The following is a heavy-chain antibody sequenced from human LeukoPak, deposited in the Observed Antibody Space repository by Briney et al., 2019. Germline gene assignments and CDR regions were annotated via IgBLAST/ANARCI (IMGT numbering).Heavy chain of an antibody. J-gene: IGHJ4*02. CDR2: ISTYSGNT. Sequence: GASVKVSCKASGYTFTSYGISWVRQAPGQGLEWMGWISTYSGNTNYAQKLQGRVIMTTDSSTSTAYMELKSLRSDDTAVYYCARHSGGTSFDYWGQGTLVTVSS. CDR3: ARHSGGTSFDY. CDR1: GYTFTSYG. V-gene: IGHV1-18*01. D-gene: IGHD4-23*01.